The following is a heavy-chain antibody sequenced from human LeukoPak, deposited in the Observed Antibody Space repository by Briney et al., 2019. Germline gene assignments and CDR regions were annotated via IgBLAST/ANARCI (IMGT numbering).Heavy chain of an antibody. Sequence: GGSRRLSCAASGFSFNMYAMSWVRLAPGKELEWVAAISGTGGTTQYADSVKGRFTISRDNSKSTLYLQMNSLRAGDTAKYFCAKVGFRGGSAEDYWGQGILVTVSS. CDR3: AKVGFRGGSAEDY. CDR2: ISGTGGTT. CDR1: GFSFNMYA. D-gene: IGHD1-26*01. V-gene: IGHV3-23*01. J-gene: IGHJ4*02.